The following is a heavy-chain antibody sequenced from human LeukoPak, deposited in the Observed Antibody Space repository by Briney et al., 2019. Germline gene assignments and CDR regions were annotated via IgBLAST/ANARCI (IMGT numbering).Heavy chain of an antibody. Sequence: SETLSLTCTVSGGSISSSSYYWGWVRQPPGKGLEWIGYLYYSGSTNYNPSLKSRVTISVDTSKNQFSLKLSSVTAADTAVYYCARAGGYSYGMDVWGQGTTVTVSS. V-gene: IGHV4-61*05. CDR2: LYYSGST. CDR1: GGSISSSSYY. CDR3: ARAGGYSYGMDV. J-gene: IGHJ6*02. D-gene: IGHD6-25*01.